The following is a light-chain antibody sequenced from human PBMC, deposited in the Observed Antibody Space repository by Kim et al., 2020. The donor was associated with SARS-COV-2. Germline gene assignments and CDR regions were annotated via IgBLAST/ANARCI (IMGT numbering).Light chain of an antibody. CDR2: SAS. J-gene: IGKJ2*01. Sequence: DIQMTQCPSSVSASVGDRVTIICRASQGVGSWLSWYQQKPGKAPQLLIYSASRLQSGVPLRFSGSGSGTDFILTISSLQPEDFATYYCQQTNTFPYTFGQGTKLEI. V-gene: IGKV1D-12*01. CDR1: QGVGSW. CDR3: QQTNTFPYT.